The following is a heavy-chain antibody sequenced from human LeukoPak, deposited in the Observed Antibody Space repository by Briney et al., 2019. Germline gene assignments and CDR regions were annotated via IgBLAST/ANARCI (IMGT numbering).Heavy chain of an antibody. CDR1: GGTFSSYA. D-gene: IGHD2-2*02. CDR3: ARDWCSTTCYIDY. Sequence: SVKVSCKASGGTFSSYAISWVRQAPGQGLEWMGGIIPIFGTANYAQKFQGRVTITADESTSTAYMELSSLRSEDTAVYYCARDWCSTTCYIDYWGQGTLVTVSS. CDR2: IIPIFGTA. J-gene: IGHJ4*02. V-gene: IGHV1-69*13.